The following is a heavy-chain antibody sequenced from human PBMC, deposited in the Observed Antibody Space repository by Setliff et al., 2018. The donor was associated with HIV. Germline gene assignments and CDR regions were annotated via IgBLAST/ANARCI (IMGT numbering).Heavy chain of an antibody. CDR1: GFTFSSYS. D-gene: IGHD2-2*01. CDR3: ARWPVVVPAAMWGLSPYYYYGMDV. CDR2: ISYDGSNK. J-gene: IGHJ6*02. Sequence: PGGSLRLSCAASGFTFSSYSMNWVRQAPGKGLEWVAVISYDGSNKYYADSVKGRFTISRDNSKNTLYLQMNSLRAEDTAVYYCARWPVVVPAAMWGLSPYYYYGMDVWGQGTTVTVSS. V-gene: IGHV3-30*03.